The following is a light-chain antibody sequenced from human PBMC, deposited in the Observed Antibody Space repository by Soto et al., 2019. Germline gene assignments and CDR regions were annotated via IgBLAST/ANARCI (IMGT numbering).Light chain of an antibody. J-gene: IGLJ3*02. CDR2: GNS. CDR1: SSNIGAGYD. Sequence: QSVLTQPPSVSGAPGQRVTISCTGSSSNIGAGYDVPWYQQLPGTAPKLLIYGNSNRPSGLPDRFSGSKSGTSASLAITGLQAEDEADYYCQSYDSSLSGLGVFGGGTKLTVL. CDR3: QSYDSSLSGLGV. V-gene: IGLV1-40*01.